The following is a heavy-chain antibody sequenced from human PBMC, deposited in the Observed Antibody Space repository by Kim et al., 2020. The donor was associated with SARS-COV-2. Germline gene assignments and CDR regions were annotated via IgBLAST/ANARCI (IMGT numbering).Heavy chain of an antibody. D-gene: IGHD5-12*01. CDR3: ATGGMATYYYYYGMDV. CDR2: FDPEDGET. CDR1: GYTLTELS. Sequence: ASVKVSCKVSGYTLTELSMHWVRQAPGKGLEWMGGFDPEDGETIYAQKFQGRVTKTEDTSTDTAYMELSSLRSEDTAVYYCATGGMATYYYYYGMDVWGQGTTVTVSS. V-gene: IGHV1-24*01. J-gene: IGHJ6*02.